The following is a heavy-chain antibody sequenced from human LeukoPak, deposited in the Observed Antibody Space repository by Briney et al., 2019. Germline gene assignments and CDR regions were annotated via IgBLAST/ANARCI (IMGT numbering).Heavy chain of an antibody. Sequence: ASVKVSFKASDYTFTNYGISWVRQAPGQGLEWMGWISTYNGNTNYAQKLQGRVTMTTDTSTSTAYMELRSLRSDDTAVYYCARDCSSSSCYNVYWGQGTLVTVPS. D-gene: IGHD2-2*02. V-gene: IGHV1-18*01. CDR2: ISTYNGNT. CDR3: ARDCSSSSCYNVY. CDR1: DYTFTNYG. J-gene: IGHJ4*02.